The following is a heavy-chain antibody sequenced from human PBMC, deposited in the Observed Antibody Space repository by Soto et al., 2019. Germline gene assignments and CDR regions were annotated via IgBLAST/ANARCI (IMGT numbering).Heavy chain of an antibody. CDR3: AHANSGYDPGDDSYHGVDV. CDR2: IGPDGSSA. CDR1: GYSLSTYW. V-gene: IGHV3-74*03. Sequence: EVQLVESGGGLVQPGGSLRLSCAASGYSLSTYWMHWVRQIPGQGLTWVSRIGPDGSSATYADSVKGRFTISRDNANNALYLQMKSLRAEDTGVYSCAHANSGYDPGDDSYHGVDVWGQGTTVTVSS. J-gene: IGHJ6*02. D-gene: IGHD5-12*01.